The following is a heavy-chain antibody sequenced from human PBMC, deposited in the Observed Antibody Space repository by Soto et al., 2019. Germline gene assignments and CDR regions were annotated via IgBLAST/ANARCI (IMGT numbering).Heavy chain of an antibody. CDR3: ARGGTVVTGRAQDAFDI. CDR2: INPNSDVT. D-gene: IGHD2-21*02. J-gene: IGHJ3*02. V-gene: IGHV1-2*02. CDR1: GYTFNGYY. Sequence: ASVKVSCKASGYTFNGYYMHWVRQAPGQGLEWMGWINPNSDVTNYAQKFQGRVTMTRDTSISTAYMELSSLRSDDTAVHYCARGGTVVTGRAQDAFDIWGQGTMVTVSS.